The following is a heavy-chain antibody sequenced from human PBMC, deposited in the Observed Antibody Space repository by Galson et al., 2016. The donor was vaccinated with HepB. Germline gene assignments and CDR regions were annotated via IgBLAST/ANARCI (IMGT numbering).Heavy chain of an antibody. CDR3: AKGTTGYYYYGMDV. J-gene: IGHJ6*02. V-gene: IGHV3-23*01. CDR2: ISGSGSNT. Sequence: LRLPCAASGFIVSDNDMTWVRQAPGKGLEGVSSISGSGSNTYYADSVKGRFTISRDNSKNTLYLQTNSLRAEDTAVYYCAKGTTGYYYYGMDVWGQGATVTVSS. D-gene: IGHD4-11*01. CDR1: GFIVSDND.